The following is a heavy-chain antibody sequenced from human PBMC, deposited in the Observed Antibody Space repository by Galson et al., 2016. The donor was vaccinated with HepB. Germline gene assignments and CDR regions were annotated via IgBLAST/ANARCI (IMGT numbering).Heavy chain of an antibody. V-gene: IGHV3-33*01. J-gene: IGHJ6*04. Sequence: LRLSCAASGFTFSHYGLHWVRQAPGKGLEWVTLIWYDGSEKYYAESVKGRFTISRDNSKNTLYLQMDSLRPEDTAVYFCARDNWNNGEHYYYGMDVWGKGTTVTVSS. CDR3: ARDNWNNGEHYYYGMDV. CDR2: IWYDGSEK. D-gene: IGHD1/OR15-1a*01. CDR1: GFTFSHYG.